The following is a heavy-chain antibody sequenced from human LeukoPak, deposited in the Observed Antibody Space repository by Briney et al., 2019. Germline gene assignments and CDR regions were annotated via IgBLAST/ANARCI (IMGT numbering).Heavy chain of an antibody. D-gene: IGHD3-10*01. CDR3: ARDGPAGYYGSGSDAFDI. J-gene: IGHJ3*02. CDR2: ISIIGSTI. CDR1: GFTFSSDE. V-gene: IGHV3-48*03. Sequence: GGSLRLSCAASGFTFSSDEMSWVRQAPEERREWGSGISIIGSTIYYTDSVKVEFTTSRDNAKHSLYLQMNSLRAEDTAVYYCARDGPAGYYGSGSDAFDIWGQGTMVTVSS.